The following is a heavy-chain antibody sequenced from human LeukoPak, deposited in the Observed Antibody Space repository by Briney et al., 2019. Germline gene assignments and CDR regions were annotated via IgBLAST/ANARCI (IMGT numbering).Heavy chain of an antibody. CDR3: ARGPKLGPAYFDY. J-gene: IGHJ4*02. D-gene: IGHD7-27*01. CDR1: GYTFTSYD. Sequence: ASVKVSCKASGYTFTSYDINWVRQATGQGLEWMGWMNPNSANTGYAQKFQGRVTMTRDTSTSTVYMELSSLRSEDTAVYYCARGPKLGPAYFDYWGQGALVTVSS. CDR2: MNPNSANT. V-gene: IGHV1-8*02.